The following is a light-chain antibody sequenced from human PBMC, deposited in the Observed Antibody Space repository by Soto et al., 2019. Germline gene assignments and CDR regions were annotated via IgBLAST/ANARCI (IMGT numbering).Light chain of an antibody. CDR2: EAS. CDR3: QQYNSSPLT. V-gene: IGKV1-5*03. J-gene: IGKJ4*01. CDR1: ESISSW. Sequence: DIHMTQSPSTLSASVGNRVTITCRASESISSWLAWYQQKPGKAPNLLIYEASNLESGVQSRFSGSGSGAHFTLTISGLHPDDSATYSCQQYNSSPLTVGGGTRVEIQ.